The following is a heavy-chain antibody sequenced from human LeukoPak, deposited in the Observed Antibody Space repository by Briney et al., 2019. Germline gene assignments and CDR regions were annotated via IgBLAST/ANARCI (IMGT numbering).Heavy chain of an antibody. J-gene: IGHJ4*02. Sequence: PSETLSLTCAVYGGSFSAYYWSWVRQPPGKGLEWVGEINHSGSTNYNTSLQSRVTISVDTSKNQFSLKLSSVTAADTAVYYCARVVVGYSYGEDYWGQGTLVTVSS. V-gene: IGHV4-34*01. CDR2: INHSGST. D-gene: IGHD5-18*01. CDR3: ARVVVGYSYGEDY. CDR1: GGSFSAYY.